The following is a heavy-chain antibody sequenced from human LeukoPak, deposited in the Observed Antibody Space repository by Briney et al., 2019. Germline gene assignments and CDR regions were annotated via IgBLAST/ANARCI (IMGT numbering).Heavy chain of an antibody. Sequence: GGSLRLSCAASGFTFSSYEMNWVRQAPGKGLEWVSYISSSGTTIYYADSVKGRFTISRDNAKNSLYLQMNSLRAEDTAVYYCARVSAVALGYWGQGTLVTVSS. CDR3: ARVSAVALGY. J-gene: IGHJ4*02. V-gene: IGHV3-48*03. CDR2: ISSSGTTI. D-gene: IGHD6-19*01. CDR1: GFTFSSYE.